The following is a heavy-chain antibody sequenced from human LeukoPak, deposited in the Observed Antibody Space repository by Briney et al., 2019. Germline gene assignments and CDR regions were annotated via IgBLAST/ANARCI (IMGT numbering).Heavy chain of an antibody. J-gene: IGHJ4*02. D-gene: IGHD5-12*01. CDR1: GFTFSSYS. CDR3: ARDSGYDLPPDY. V-gene: IGHV3-21*01. Sequence: KSGGSLGLSCAASGFTFSSYSMNWVRQAPGKGLEWVSSISSSSSYIYYADSVKGRFTISRDNAKNSLYLQMNSLRAEDTAVYYCARDSGYDLPPDYWGQGTLVIVSS. CDR2: ISSSSSYI.